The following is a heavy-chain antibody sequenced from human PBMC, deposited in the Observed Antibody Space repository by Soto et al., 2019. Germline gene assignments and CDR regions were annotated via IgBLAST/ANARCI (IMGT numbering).Heavy chain of an antibody. D-gene: IGHD2-15*01. J-gene: IGHJ4*02. Sequence: GGSLRLSCAASAFKFSDYYMSWVRQAPGKGLEWVSYITGSGDVIYYADSVKCRFTISRDNDKKSVHLQMDTLRAEDTALYYCARAPDCGEGSCYRHFDLWGQGTRVTVSS. V-gene: IGHV3-11*01. CDR1: AFKFSDYY. CDR2: ITGSGDVI. CDR3: ARAPDCGEGSCYRHFDL.